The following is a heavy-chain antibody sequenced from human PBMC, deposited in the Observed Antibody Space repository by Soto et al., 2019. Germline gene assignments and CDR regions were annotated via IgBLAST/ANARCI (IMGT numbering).Heavy chain of an antibody. V-gene: IGHV3-33*01. CDR2: IWYDGSNK. CDR1: GFTFSSYG. Sequence: PGGSLRLSCAASGFTFSSYGMHWVRQAPGKGLEWVAVIWYDGSNKYYADSVKGRFTISRDNSKNTLYLQMNSLRAEDTAVYYCARDIGDYNYYYYGMDVWGQGTTVTVSS. CDR3: ARDIGDYNYYYYGMDV. J-gene: IGHJ6*02. D-gene: IGHD4-17*01.